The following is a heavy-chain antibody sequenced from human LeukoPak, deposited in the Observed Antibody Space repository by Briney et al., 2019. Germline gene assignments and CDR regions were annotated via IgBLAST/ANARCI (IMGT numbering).Heavy chain of an antibody. CDR2: ISSSSSTI. D-gene: IGHD1-26*01. V-gene: IGHV3-48*01. CDR3: ARDRGWELLTSHYYYGMDV. J-gene: IGHJ6*02. Sequence: GGSLRLSCAASGFTFSSYSMNWVRQAPGKGLEWVSYISSSSSTIYYADSVKGRFTISRDNAKNSLYLQMHSLRAEDTAVYYCARDRGWELLTSHYYYGMDVWGQGTTVTVSS. CDR1: GFTFSSYS.